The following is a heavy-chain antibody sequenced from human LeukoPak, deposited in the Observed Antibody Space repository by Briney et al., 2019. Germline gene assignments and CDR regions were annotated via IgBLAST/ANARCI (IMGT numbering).Heavy chain of an antibody. J-gene: IGHJ3*02. D-gene: IGHD3-3*01. CDR3: ARRRITIFGVVSIHDAFDI. CDR2: IYPGDSDT. V-gene: IGHV5-51*01. Sequence: GESLKISSKGSGYSFTSYWIGWVRQMPGKGLEWMGIIYPGDSDTRYSPSFQGQVTISADKSISTAYLQWSSLKASDTAMYYCARRRITIFGVVSIHDAFDIWGQGTMVTVSS. CDR1: GYSFTSYW.